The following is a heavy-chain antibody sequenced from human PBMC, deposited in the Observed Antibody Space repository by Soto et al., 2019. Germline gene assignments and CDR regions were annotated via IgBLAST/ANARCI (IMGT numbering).Heavy chain of an antibody. CDR1: GGSISSYY. D-gene: IGHD1-26*01. Sequence: QVQLQESGPGLVKPSETLSLTCTVSGGSISSYYWSWIRQPPGKGLEWIGYIYYSGSTNYNPSLKSRVTISVDTSKNQFSLKLSSVTAADTAVYYCARAGRRRQPPFYYYMDVWGKGTTVTVSS. V-gene: IGHV4-59*01. J-gene: IGHJ6*03. CDR2: IYYSGST. CDR3: ARAGRRRQPPFYYYMDV.